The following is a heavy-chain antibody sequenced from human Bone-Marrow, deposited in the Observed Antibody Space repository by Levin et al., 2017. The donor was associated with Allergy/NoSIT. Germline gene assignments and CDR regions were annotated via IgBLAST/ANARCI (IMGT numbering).Heavy chain of an antibody. J-gene: IGHJ6*02. CDR1: GFSFSSYS. CDR2: ISSSCSDI. V-gene: IGHV3-21*01. CDR3: ARVTEAY. D-gene: IGHD2-21*02. Sequence: GGSLRLSCAASGFSFSSYSMNWVRQAPGKGLEWVSSISSSCSDISLSDFLPGRFTISRDNAKSSLFLQMNSLRAEDTAVYYCARVTEAYWGQGTTVTVSS.